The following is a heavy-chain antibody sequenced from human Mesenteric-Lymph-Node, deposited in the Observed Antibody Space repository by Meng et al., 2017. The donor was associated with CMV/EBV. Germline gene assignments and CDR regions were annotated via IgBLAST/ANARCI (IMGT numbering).Heavy chain of an antibody. J-gene: IGHJ4*02. CDR2: VKSASAGGAA. D-gene: IGHD1-26*01. CDR1: VFTLNGAW. V-gene: IGHV3-15*07. Sequence: EVQLVESGGGWVQPGGSFRLSCVASVFTLNGAWMNWVRQAPGKGLEWVGRVKSASAGGAADAAAPVKGRFTVSRDDSRKTVHMQMDNLKIEDTAVYYCTTGWDQYFDFWGQGALVTVSS. CDR3: TTGWDQYFDF.